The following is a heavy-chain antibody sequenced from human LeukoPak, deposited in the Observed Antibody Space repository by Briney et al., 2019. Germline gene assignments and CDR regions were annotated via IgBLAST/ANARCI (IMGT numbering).Heavy chain of an antibody. J-gene: IGHJ4*02. CDR2: IHASGPT. CDR3: ARHDAGIAARPFDN. Sequence: SETLSLTCTVSGGSISTYYWSWIRRPLGKGLEWIAYIHASGPTNYNPSLKSRITISVDTSKNQFSLKLSSVTAADTAVYYCARHDAGIAARPFDNWGQGTLVTVSS. CDR1: GGSISTYY. V-gene: IGHV4-4*09. D-gene: IGHD6-6*01.